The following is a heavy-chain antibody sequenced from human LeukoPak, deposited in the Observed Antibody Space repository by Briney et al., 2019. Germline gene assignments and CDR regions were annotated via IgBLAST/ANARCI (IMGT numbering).Heavy chain of an antibody. CDR3: ARLNVDYDGSGSYFFDY. D-gene: IGHD3-10*01. J-gene: IGHJ4*02. CDR1: GYTFTSYA. V-gene: IGHV1-3*01. CDR2: INAGNGNT. Sequence: ASVKVSCKASGYTFTSYAMHWVRQAPGQRLEWMGWINAGNGNTKYSQKFQGRVTITRDTSASTAYMELSSLRSEDTAVYYCARLNVDYDGSGSYFFDYWGQGTLVTVSS.